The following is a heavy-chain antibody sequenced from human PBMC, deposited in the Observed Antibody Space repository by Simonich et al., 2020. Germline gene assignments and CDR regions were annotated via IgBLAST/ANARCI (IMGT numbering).Heavy chain of an antibody. CDR2: IIPILGRA. D-gene: IGHD3-10*01. CDR1: GGTFSSYA. CDR3: ARTNTMRELDTMVRGVDYFDY. Sequence: QVQLVQSGAEVKKPGSSVKVSCKASGGTFSSYAISWVRQSPGQGLEWIGEIIPILGRANYPQKFQGRVQITAEKSTSTAYMELSSLRSEDTAVYYCARTNTMRELDTMVRGVDYFDYWGQGTLVTVSS. V-gene: IGHV1-69*06. J-gene: IGHJ4*02.